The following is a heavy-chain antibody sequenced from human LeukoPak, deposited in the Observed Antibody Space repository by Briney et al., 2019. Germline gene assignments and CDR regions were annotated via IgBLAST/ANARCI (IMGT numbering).Heavy chain of an antibody. CDR1: GGSISSYY. V-gene: IGHV4-59*01. CDR2: IYYSGST. Sequence: PSETLSLTCTVSGGSISSYYWSWIRQPPGKGLEWIGSIYYSGSTNYNPSLKSRVTISVDTSKNQFSLKLSSVTAADTAVHYCARADRRDGYTKRGYYFDYWGQGTLVTVSS. J-gene: IGHJ4*02. D-gene: IGHD5-24*01. CDR3: ARADRRDGYTKRGYYFDY.